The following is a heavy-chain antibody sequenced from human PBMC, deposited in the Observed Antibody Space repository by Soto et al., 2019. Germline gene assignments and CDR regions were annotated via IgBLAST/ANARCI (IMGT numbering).Heavy chain of an antibody. Sequence: ASVKVSFKASGYTFTSYYSYWVRRATGQGLECMGWMNPNTGNSGYAQKFQGRVTVTSDTSINTVHMELSSLRSEDTAVYYCARRAETNGWNGFGADKYYFDFWGQGTLVTVSS. CDR3: ARRAETNGWNGFGADKYYFDF. CDR2: MNPNTGNS. V-gene: IGHV1-8*01. D-gene: IGHD1-1*01. J-gene: IGHJ4*02. CDR1: GYTFTSYY.